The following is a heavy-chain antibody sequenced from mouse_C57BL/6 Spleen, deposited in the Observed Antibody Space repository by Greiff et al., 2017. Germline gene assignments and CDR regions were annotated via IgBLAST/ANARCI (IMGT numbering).Heavy chain of an antibody. CDR2: IYPGSGST. J-gene: IGHJ1*03. CDR3: ARSANFDV. V-gene: IGHV1-55*01. CDR1: GYTFTSYW. Sequence: QVHVKQSGAELVKPGASVKMSCKASGYTFTSYWITWVKQRPGQGLEWIGDIYPGSGSTNYNEKFKSKATLTVDTSSSTAYMQLSSLTSEDSAVYYCARSANFDVWGTGTTVTVSS.